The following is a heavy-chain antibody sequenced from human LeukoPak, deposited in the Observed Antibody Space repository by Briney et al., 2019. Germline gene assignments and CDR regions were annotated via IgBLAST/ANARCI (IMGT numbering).Heavy chain of an antibody. J-gene: IGHJ6*02. Sequence: SETLSLTCTVSGSSISRYYWSWIRQPPGKGLEWIGYIYYSGSTNYNPSLKSRVTISVDTSKNQFSLKLSSVTAADTAVYYCARHLRVRYYYYYYGMDVWGQGTTVTVSS. D-gene: IGHD3-22*01. CDR3: ARHLRVRYYYYYYGMDV. V-gene: IGHV4-59*08. CDR2: IYYSGST. CDR1: GSSISRYY.